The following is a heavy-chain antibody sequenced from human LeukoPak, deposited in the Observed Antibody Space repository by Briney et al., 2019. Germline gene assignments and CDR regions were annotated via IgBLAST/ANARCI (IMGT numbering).Heavy chain of an antibody. CDR1: GYTLTELS. Sequence: ASVKVSCKVSGYTLTELSMHWVRQAPGKGLEWMGGFDPEDGETIYAQKFQGRVTMTEDTSTDTAYMELSSLRSEDTAVYYCATPRHTIFGVAKSYFDYWGQGTLVTVSS. CDR2: FDPEDGET. CDR3: ATPRHTIFGVAKSYFDY. J-gene: IGHJ4*02. D-gene: IGHD3-3*01. V-gene: IGHV1-24*01.